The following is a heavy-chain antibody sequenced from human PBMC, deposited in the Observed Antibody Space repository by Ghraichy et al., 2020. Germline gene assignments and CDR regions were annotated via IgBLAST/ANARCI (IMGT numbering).Heavy chain of an antibody. CDR3: AKVEMATITPSFFDY. D-gene: IGHD5-24*01. CDR2: ISGSGVST. Sequence: GGSLRLSCAASGFTFSSYAMSWVRQAPGKGLEWVSAISGSGVSTYYADSVKGRFTISRDNSKNTLYLQMNSLRAEDTAVYYCAKVEMATITPSFFDYWGQGTLVTVSS. CDR1: GFTFSSYA. V-gene: IGHV3-23*01. J-gene: IGHJ4*02.